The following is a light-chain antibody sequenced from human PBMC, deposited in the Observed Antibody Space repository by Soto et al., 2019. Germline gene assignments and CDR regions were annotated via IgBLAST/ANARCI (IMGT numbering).Light chain of an antibody. Sequence: QPVLTQPPSASGTPGQRVTISCSGSSSNIGSNYVYWYQQLPGTAPKLLIYRNSQRPSGVPDRFSGSKSGTSASLAISGLRSEDEADYYCAASDDSLSGVVFGGGTKLTVL. V-gene: IGLV1-47*01. J-gene: IGLJ2*01. CDR1: SSNIGSNY. CDR3: AASDDSLSGVV. CDR2: RNS.